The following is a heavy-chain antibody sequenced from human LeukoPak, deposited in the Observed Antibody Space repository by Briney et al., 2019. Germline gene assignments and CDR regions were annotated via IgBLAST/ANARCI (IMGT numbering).Heavy chain of an antibody. CDR3: AKPQSSSSWSPVDY. D-gene: IGHD6-6*01. J-gene: IGHJ4*02. Sequence: GGSLRLSCAASGLTFSSYAMSWVRQAPGKGLEWVSGISGSGGSTYYADSVKGRFTISRDNSKNTLYLQMNSLRAEDTAVYYCAKPQSSSSWSPVDYWGQGTLVTVSS. CDR1: GLTFSSYA. V-gene: IGHV3-23*01. CDR2: ISGSGGST.